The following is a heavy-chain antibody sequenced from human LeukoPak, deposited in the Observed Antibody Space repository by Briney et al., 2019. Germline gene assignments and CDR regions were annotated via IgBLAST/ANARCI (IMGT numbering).Heavy chain of an antibody. CDR1: GYRFTSYW. Sequence: GESLQISCNCSGYRFTSYWIGWVRQMPGKGLEWMGIIYPGDSDTRYSPSFQGQVTISVDKSISTAYLQWSSLKASDTAIYYCAKIDRQYCSRSSCYALDFWGQGTQVTVSS. D-gene: IGHD2-2*01. V-gene: IGHV5-51*01. CDR2: IYPGDSDT. J-gene: IGHJ4*02. CDR3: AKIDRQYCSRSSCYALDF.